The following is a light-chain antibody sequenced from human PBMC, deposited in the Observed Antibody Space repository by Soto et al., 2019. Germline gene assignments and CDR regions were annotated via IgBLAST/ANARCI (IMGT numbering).Light chain of an antibody. Sequence: EIVLTQSPGTLSLSPGERATLSCRASQSVSSSYLAWYQQKPGQAPRLLIYGASSRATGIPDRFGGSGSGTDFTLTISRLEPEDFAVYYCQQYGSSLPFTFGPGTKVDIK. V-gene: IGKV3-20*01. CDR2: GAS. J-gene: IGKJ3*01. CDR3: QQYGSSLPFT. CDR1: QSVSSSY.